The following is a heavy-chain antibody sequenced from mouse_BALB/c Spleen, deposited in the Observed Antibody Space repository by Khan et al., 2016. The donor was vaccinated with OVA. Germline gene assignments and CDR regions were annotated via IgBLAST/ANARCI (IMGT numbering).Heavy chain of an antibody. CDR3: ARIFIGTTDYAMDY. CDR2: IWSGGST. CDR1: GFSLTSYG. Sequence: QVQLKQSGPGLVQPSQSLSITCTVSGFSLTSYGVHWVRQSPGKGLEWLGVIWSGGSTDYNAAFISRLSISKDNSKRQVFFKMNSLQANDTAIYYCARIFIGTTDYAMDYWGQGTSVTVSS. V-gene: IGHV2-2*02. D-gene: IGHD2-14*01. J-gene: IGHJ4*01.